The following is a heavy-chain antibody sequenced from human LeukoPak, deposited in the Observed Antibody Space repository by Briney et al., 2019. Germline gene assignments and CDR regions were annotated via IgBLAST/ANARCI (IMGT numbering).Heavy chain of an antibody. D-gene: IGHD3-22*01. V-gene: IGHV3-23*01. J-gene: IGHJ4*02. CDR2: ISGSGGST. CDR3: AKDSSGCFDY. CDR1: GFTFSSYG. Sequence: GGSLRLSCAASGFTFSSYGMNWVRQAPGKGLEWVSAISGSGGSTYYADSVKGRFTISRDNSENTLYLQMNSLRAEDTAVYYCAKDSSGCFDYWGQGTPVTVSS.